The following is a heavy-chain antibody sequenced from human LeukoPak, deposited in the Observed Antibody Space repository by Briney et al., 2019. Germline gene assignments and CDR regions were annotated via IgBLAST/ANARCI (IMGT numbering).Heavy chain of an antibody. CDR3: ARHSSSGWSDS. Sequence: SETLSLTCTVSGGSISSYHWSWIRQPPGKGLEWIGYISNSGSTNYNPSLKSRVTISLDTSKNLFSLRLTSLTAADTAVYYCARHSSSGWSDSWGQGTLVTVSS. D-gene: IGHD6-19*01. J-gene: IGHJ5*01. CDR1: GGSISSYH. CDR2: ISNSGST. V-gene: IGHV4-59*01.